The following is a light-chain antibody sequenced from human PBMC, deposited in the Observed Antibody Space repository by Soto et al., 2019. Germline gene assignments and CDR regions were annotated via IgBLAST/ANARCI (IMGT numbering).Light chain of an antibody. V-gene: IGLV2-14*01. CDR3: SSYTSSSTLV. J-gene: IGLJ1*01. Sequence: QSALTQPDSVSGSPGQSITISCTGTSSDVGAYNYVSWYQQHPGKAPKLMIYDVSNRPSGVSNRFSGSKSGNTASLNISGLQAEDEADYYCSSYTSSSTLVFGTGTKLTVL. CDR1: SSDVGAYNY. CDR2: DVS.